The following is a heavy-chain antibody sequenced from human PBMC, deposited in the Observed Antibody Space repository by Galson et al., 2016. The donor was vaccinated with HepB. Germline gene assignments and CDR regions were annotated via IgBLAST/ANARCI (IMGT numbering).Heavy chain of an antibody. CDR3: ARDRGRGDSNAFDI. CDR2: ISSTSTYT. D-gene: IGHD3-22*01. J-gene: IGHJ3*02. CDR1: GFIFNVYS. V-gene: IGHV3-21*06. Sequence: SLRLSCAASGFIFNVYSMTWVRQAPGKGLEWVASISSTSTYTYYADSVKGRFTISRDNAKNSLYLQMNSLRAEDTATYYCARDRGRGDSNAFDIWGQGTKVTVSS.